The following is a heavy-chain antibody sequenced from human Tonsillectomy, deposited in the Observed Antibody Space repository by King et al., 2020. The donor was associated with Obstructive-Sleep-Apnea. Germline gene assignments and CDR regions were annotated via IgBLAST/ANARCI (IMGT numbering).Heavy chain of an antibody. Sequence: VQLQQWGAGLLKPSETLSLTCAVYGGSFSVYYWSWIRQPPGKGLEWVGEINHSGITNSNPSLTSRVTISVDTSKNPFSLNLSSVTAEATAVYYCASAPITMIVVRGAFDIWGQGTMVTVSS. V-gene: IGHV4-34*01. J-gene: IGHJ3*02. CDR3: ASAPITMIVVRGAFDI. CDR2: INHSGIT. CDR1: GGSFSVYY. D-gene: IGHD3-22*01.